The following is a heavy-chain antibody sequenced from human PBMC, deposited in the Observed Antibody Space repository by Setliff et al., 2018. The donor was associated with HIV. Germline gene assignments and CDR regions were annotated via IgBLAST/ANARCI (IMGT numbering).Heavy chain of an antibody. CDR3: ARGQYCGGGSCYSPSYTWFDP. CDR2: VSTSGST. V-gene: IGHV4-4*07. Sequence: SETLSLTCTVSGGSISTYYWSWIRQPAGKGLEWIGRVSTSGSTKYNPSLKSRVTMSLDTSKNEFSLKLSSVTAADTAVYYCARGQYCGGGSCYSPSYTWFDPWGQGTLVTVSS. CDR1: GGSISTYY. J-gene: IGHJ5*02. D-gene: IGHD2-15*01.